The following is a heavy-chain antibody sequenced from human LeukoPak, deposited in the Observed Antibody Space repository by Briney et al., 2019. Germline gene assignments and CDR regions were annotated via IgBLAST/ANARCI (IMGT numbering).Heavy chain of an antibody. D-gene: IGHD2-15*01. J-gene: IGHJ4*02. CDR2: IRFDGGNE. CDR3: AKDGRATSLY. CDR1: GFTFSTYS. V-gene: IGHV3-30*02. Sequence: GSLRLSCATSGFTFSTYSMVWVRQPPGKGLEWVAFIRFDGGNEYYADSVRGRFTISRDNSKNTLYLQMNSLGAEDTARYYCAKDGRATSLYWGQGTLVTVSS.